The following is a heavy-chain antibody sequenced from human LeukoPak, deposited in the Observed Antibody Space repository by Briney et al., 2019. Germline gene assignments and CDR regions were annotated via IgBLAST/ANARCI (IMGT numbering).Heavy chain of an antibody. V-gene: IGHV1-2*02. CDR2: INPNSGGT. CDR1: GYTFTGYY. D-gene: IGHD1-26*01. CDR3: ARDSGSVNWFDP. J-gene: IGHJ5*02. Sequence: ASVKVSCKASGYTFTGYYIHWVRQAPGQGLEWMGWINPNSGGTNYAQKFQGRVTMTRDTSINTAYMELSRLRSDDTAVYYCARDSGSVNWFDPWGQGTLVTVSS.